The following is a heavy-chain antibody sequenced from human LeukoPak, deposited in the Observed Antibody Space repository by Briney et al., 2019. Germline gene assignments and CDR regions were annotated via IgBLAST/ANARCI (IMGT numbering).Heavy chain of an antibody. CDR2: IYTSGST. Sequence: TLSLTCTVSGGSISSYYWSWIRQPAGKGLEWIGRIYTSGSTNYNPSLKSRVTMSVDTSKNQFSLKLSSVTAADTAVYYCAREPLSHPPPGLFDPWGQGTLVTVSS. D-gene: IGHD1-14*01. J-gene: IGHJ5*02. CDR3: AREPLSHPPPGLFDP. CDR1: GGSISSYY. V-gene: IGHV4-4*07.